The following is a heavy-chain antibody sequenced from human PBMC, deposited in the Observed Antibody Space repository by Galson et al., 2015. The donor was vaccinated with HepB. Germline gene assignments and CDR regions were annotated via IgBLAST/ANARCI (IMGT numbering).Heavy chain of an antibody. Sequence: SLRLSCAASGFTFSSYAMHWVRQAPGKGLEWVAVISYDGSNKYYADSVKGRFTISRDNSKNTLYLQMNSLRAEDTAVYYCARDGAVVGVYGMDVWGQGTTVTVSS. J-gene: IGHJ6*02. CDR3: ARDGAVVGVYGMDV. V-gene: IGHV3-30*04. D-gene: IGHD2-15*01. CDR1: GFTFSSYA. CDR2: ISYDGSNK.